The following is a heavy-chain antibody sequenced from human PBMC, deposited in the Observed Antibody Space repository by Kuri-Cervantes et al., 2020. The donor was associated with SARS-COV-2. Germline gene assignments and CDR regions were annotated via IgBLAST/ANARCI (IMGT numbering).Heavy chain of an antibody. CDR1: GGSISSSSYY. CDR2: IYYSGST. V-gene: IGHV4-39*01. J-gene: IGHJ5*02. CDR3: ARQMMSSITIFGVVITRNWFDP. Sequence: GSLRLSCTVSGGSISSSSYYWGWIRQPPGKGLEWIGSIYYSGSTYYDPSLKSRVTISVDTSKNQFSLKLSSVTAADTAVYYCARQMMSSITIFGVVITRNWFDPWGQGTLVTVSS. D-gene: IGHD3-3*01.